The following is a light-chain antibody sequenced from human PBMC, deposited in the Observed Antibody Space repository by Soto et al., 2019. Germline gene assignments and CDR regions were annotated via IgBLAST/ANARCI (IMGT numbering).Light chain of an antibody. V-gene: IGLV2-14*01. CDR2: DVT. J-gene: IGLJ1*01. Sequence: QSALTQPAFVSGSPGQSITISCTGTNSDVGGYNFVSWYQQHPGKVPKLMIYDVTNRPSGVSNRFSGSKSGNTASLTISGLQAEDEADYYCCSYTSSSTLVFGTGIKVNVL. CDR3: CSYTSSSTLV. CDR1: NSDVGGYNF.